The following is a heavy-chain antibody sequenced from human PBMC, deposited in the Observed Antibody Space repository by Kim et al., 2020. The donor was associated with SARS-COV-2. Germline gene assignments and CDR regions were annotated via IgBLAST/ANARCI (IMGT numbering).Heavy chain of an antibody. V-gene: IGHV4-34*01. Sequence: NPAPRSEVTISGDTSKNQFALKRSCVTAADTAVYYCARGWVGFWSRYVDYWGQGTLVTVSS. D-gene: IGHD3-3*01. J-gene: IGHJ4*02. CDR3: ARGWVGFWSRYVDY.